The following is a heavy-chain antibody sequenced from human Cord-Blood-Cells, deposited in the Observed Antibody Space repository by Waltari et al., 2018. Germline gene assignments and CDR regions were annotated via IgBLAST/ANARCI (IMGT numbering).Heavy chain of an antibody. V-gene: IGHV4-34*01. D-gene: IGHD3-16*01. Sequence: QVQLQQCGAGLLKPSETLSLTCAVYGGSFSGYYWSWIRQPPGKGLEWIGEINHSGSTNYNPSLKSRVTISVDTSKNQFSLKLSSVTAADTAVYYCARAVGLGDGFYFDYWGQGTLVTVSS. CDR2: INHSGST. CDR3: ARAVGLGDGFYFDY. CDR1: GGSFSGYY. J-gene: IGHJ4*02.